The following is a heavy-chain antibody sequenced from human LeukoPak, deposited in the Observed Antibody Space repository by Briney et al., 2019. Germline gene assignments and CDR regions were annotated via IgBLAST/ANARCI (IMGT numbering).Heavy chain of an antibody. V-gene: IGHV4-39*01. CDR1: GGSISSSSYY. CDR3: ARARGGDILTGYIYYYYGMDV. J-gene: IGHJ6*02. D-gene: IGHD3-9*01. Sequence: PSETLSLTCTVSGGSISSSSYYWGWIRQPPGKGLEWIGSIYYSGSTYYNPSLKSRVTISVDTSKNQFSLKLSSVTAADTAVYYCARARGGDILTGYIYYYYGMDVWGQGTTVTVSS. CDR2: IYYSGST.